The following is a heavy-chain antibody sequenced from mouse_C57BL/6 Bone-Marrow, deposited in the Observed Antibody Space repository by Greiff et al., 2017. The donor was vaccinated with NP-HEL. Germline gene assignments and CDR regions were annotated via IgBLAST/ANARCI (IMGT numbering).Heavy chain of an antibody. Sequence: EVHLVESGGDLVKPGGSLKLSCAASGFTFSSYGMSWVRQTPDKRLEWVATISSGGSYTYYPDSVKGRFTISRDNATNTLYLQMSSLKSEDTAMYYGARLPTVDYYAMDYWGQGTSVTVSS. CDR3: ARLPTVDYYAMDY. CDR1: GFTFSSYG. V-gene: IGHV5-6*01. J-gene: IGHJ4*01. CDR2: ISSGGSYT. D-gene: IGHD1-1*01.